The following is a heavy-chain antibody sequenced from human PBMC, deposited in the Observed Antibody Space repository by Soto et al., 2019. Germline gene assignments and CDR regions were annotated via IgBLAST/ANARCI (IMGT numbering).Heavy chain of an antibody. D-gene: IGHD3-10*01. CDR1: VYTYTSDY. CDR3: ARISPSGSYYKGYYGMDV. J-gene: IGHJ6*02. V-gene: IGHV1-46*01. Sequence: GASAQVSLQASVYTYTSDYMHCVRQAPGQGLEWMGIINPSGGSTSYAQKFQGRVTMTRDTSTSTVYMELSSLRSEDTAVYYCARISPSGSYYKGYYGMDVWGQGNTVTVS. CDR2: INPSGGST.